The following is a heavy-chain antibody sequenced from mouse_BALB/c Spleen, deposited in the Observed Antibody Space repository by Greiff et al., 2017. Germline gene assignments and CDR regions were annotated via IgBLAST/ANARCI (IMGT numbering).Heavy chain of an antibody. CDR2: ISNGGGST. Sequence: DVKLVESGGGLVQPGGSLKLSCAASGFTFSSYTMSWVRQTPEKRLEWVAYISNGGGSTYYPDTVKGRFTISRDNAKNTLYLQMSSLKSEDTAMYYCARHGRYPWFAYWGQGTLVTVSA. D-gene: IGHD2-12*01. V-gene: IGHV5-12-2*01. J-gene: IGHJ3*01. CDR1: GFTFSSYT. CDR3: ARHGRYPWFAY.